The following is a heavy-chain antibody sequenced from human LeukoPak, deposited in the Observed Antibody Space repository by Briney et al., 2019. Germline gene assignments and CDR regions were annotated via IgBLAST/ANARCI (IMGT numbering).Heavy chain of an antibody. J-gene: IGHJ4*02. CDR2: ISSRSSSI. V-gene: IGHV3-21*01. CDR1: GFTFNNYN. Sequence: GGSLRLSCAASGFTFNNYNMDWVRQAPGKGLEWFSSISSRSSSIYYADSVKGRFTISRDNAKNSLYLQMNSLRAEDTAVYFCARAGGVFGVVPKLDYWGQGTLVTVSS. D-gene: IGHD3-3*01. CDR3: ARAGGVFGVVPKLDY.